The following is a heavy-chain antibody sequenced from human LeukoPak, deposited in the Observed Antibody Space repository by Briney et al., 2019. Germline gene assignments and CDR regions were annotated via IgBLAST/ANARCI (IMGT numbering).Heavy chain of an antibody. J-gene: IGHJ4*02. Sequence: PGGSLRLSCAASGFTVSSNYMSWVRQAPRKGLEWVSVIYSGGSTYYADSVKGRFTISRDNSKNTLYLQMNSLRAEDTAVYYCARDLKTRAFDYWGQGTLVTASS. CDR3: ARDLKTRAFDY. CDR2: IYSGGST. CDR1: GFTVSSNY. V-gene: IGHV3-66*02.